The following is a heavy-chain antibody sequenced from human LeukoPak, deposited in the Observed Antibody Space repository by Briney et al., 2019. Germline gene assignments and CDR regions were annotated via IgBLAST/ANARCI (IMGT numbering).Heavy chain of an antibody. CDR3: ARRSSGRNIYYYYYGMDV. CDR1: GGSFSGYY. V-gene: IGHV4-34*01. D-gene: IGHD3-10*01. Sequence: PSETLSLTCAVYGGSFSGYYWSWIRQPPGKGLEWIGEINHSGSTNYNPSLKSRVTISVDTSKNQFSLKLSSVTAADTAMYYCARRSSGRNIYYYYYGMDVWGKGTTVTVSS. CDR2: INHSGST. J-gene: IGHJ6*04.